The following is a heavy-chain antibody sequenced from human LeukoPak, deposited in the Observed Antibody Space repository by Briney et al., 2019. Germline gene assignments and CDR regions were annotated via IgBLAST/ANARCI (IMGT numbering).Heavy chain of an antibody. CDR1: GYTFTGYY. Sequence: GASVKVSCRASGYTFTGYYMHWVRQAPGQGLEWMGWINPNSGGTKYAQKFQGRVTMTRDTSISTAYMELSRLRSDDTAVYYCARDRWGLNAFDIWGQGTMVSVSS. D-gene: IGHD3-16*01. V-gene: IGHV1-2*02. J-gene: IGHJ3*02. CDR3: ARDRWGLNAFDI. CDR2: INPNSGGT.